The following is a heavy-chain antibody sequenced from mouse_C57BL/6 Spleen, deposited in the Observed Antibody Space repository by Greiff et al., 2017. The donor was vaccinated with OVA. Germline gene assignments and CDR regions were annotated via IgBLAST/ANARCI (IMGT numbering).Heavy chain of an antibody. Sequence: QVQLQQPGAELVMPGASVKLSCKASGYTFTSYWMHWVKQRPGQGLEWIGEIDPSDSYTNYNQKFKGKSTLTVDKSSSTAYMQLSSLTSEDSAVYYCARTRQLIYYFDYWGQGTTLTVSS. J-gene: IGHJ2*01. CDR3: ARTRQLIYYFDY. D-gene: IGHD3-2*02. CDR2: IDPSDSYT. CDR1: GYTFTSYW. V-gene: IGHV1-69*01.